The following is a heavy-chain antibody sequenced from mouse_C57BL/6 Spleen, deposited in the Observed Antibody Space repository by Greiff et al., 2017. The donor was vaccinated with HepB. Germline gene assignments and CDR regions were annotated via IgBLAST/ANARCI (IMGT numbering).Heavy chain of an antibody. CDR1: GYSFTGYF. D-gene: IGHD1-1*01. CDR2: INPYNGDT. Sequence: VQLQQSGPELVKPGDSVKISCKASGYSFTGYFMNWVMQSHGKSLEWIGRINPYNGDTFYNQKFKGKATLTVDKSSSTAHMELRSLTSEDSAVYYCARRGDYYGSSPFAYWGQGTLVTVSA. CDR3: ARRGDYYGSSPFAY. J-gene: IGHJ3*01. V-gene: IGHV1-20*01.